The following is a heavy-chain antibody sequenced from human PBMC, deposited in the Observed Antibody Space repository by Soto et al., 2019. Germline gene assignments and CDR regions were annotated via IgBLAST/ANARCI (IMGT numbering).Heavy chain of an antibody. D-gene: IGHD2-2*01. V-gene: IGHV3-11*01. CDR3: ARTRAMPVASDMDV. CDR2: ISSSGSTI. Sequence: GGSLRLSCAASGFTFSDYYMSWIRQAPGKGLEWVSYISSSGSTIYYADSVKGRFTIARDNAKNSLYLQMNRLRGEDTAVYYCARTRAMPVASDMDVWGKGTTGTVSS. CDR1: GFTFSDYY. J-gene: IGHJ6*03.